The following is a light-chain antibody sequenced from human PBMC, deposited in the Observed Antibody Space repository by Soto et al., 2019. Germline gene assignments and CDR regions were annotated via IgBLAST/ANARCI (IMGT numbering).Light chain of an antibody. Sequence: QSALTQPASVSGSPGQSITIPCTGTNSDVGGYNYVSWYQHHPGKAPKLMIYEVFNRPSGVSSRFSGSKSGSTASLTISGLLPEDEADYYCSSSTTTSTLDVFGTGTKVTVL. CDR1: NSDVGGYNY. CDR3: SSSTTTSTLDV. V-gene: IGLV2-14*01. J-gene: IGLJ1*01. CDR2: EVF.